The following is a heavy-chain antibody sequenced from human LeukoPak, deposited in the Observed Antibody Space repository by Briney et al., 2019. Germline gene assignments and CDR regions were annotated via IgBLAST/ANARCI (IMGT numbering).Heavy chain of an antibody. Sequence: SQTLSLTCAISGDSVSSNSAAWNWIRQSPSRGLEWLGRTYYRSKWYNDYAVSERSRITINSDTSKNHLSLQLNSVTPEDTAVYYCVRVAAGGGYYGMDVWGKGTTVTVSS. J-gene: IGHJ6*04. CDR2: TYYRSKWYN. V-gene: IGHV6-1*01. D-gene: IGHD6-25*01. CDR3: VRVAAGGGYYGMDV. CDR1: GDSVSSNSAA.